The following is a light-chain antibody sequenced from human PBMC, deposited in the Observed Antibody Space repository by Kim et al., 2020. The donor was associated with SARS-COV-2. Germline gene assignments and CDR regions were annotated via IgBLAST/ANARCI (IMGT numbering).Light chain of an antibody. CDR3: QQYSLYWT. J-gene: IGKJ1*01. CDR1: QSISSW. V-gene: IGKV1-5*03. CDR2: KAS. Sequence: SASIGERVTITCRASQSISSWLAWYQQKPGKAPKLLINKASSLESGVPSRFSGSGSGTDFTLTISSLQPEDFATYYCQQYSLYWTFGQGTKVEIK.